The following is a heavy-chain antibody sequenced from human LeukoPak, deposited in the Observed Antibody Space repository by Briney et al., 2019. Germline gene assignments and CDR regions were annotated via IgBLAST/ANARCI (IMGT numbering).Heavy chain of an antibody. CDR2: TTPGDGNT. CDR3: ARGSYYGSR. D-gene: IGHD3-10*01. Sequence: GASVKVSCKASGYTFTNYAMHWVRQAPGQRLEWMAWTTPGDGNTRYSQKFQGRVTITSDTSASTTYMELSSLRSEDTAVYYCARGSYYGSRWGQGTLVTVSS. CDR1: GYTFTNYA. V-gene: IGHV1-3*01. J-gene: IGHJ4*02.